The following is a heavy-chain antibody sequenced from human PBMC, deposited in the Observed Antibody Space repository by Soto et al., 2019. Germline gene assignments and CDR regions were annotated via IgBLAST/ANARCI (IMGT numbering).Heavy chain of an antibody. CDR2: ISYDGSEK. V-gene: IGHV3-30*18. CDR3: AKSPNFYCSSPNCYKYYFDY. J-gene: IGHJ4*02. D-gene: IGHD2-2*02. CDR1: GFTFNTYG. Sequence: WGSLRLSGAASGFTFNTYGMHWVRQAPGKGLEWVAVISYDGSEKYYVDSVKCRFTISKDNSKNTLYLQMNSLRPEDTAVYYCAKSPNFYCSSPNCYKYYFDYWGQGTLVTVSS.